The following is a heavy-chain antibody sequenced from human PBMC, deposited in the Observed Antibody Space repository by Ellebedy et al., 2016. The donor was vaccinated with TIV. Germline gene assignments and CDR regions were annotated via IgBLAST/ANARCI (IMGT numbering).Heavy chain of an antibody. V-gene: IGHV1-69*13. Sequence: SVKVSXKASGGTFSSYAISWVRQAPGQGLEWMGGIIPIFDTANYAQKFQGRVTITADESTSTAYMELSSLRSEDTAVYYCARDNDILTAIEYKGDYWGQGTLVTVSS. J-gene: IGHJ4*02. CDR3: ARDNDILTAIEYKGDY. CDR1: GGTFSSYA. CDR2: IIPIFDTA. D-gene: IGHD3-9*01.